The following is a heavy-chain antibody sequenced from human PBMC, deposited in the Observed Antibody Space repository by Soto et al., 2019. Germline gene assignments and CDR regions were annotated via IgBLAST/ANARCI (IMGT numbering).Heavy chain of an antibody. D-gene: IGHD6-25*01. CDR2: ISGSGGTT. J-gene: IGHJ4*02. Sequence: EVQLLESGGGLVQPGRSLRLSCAASGFTFSSYAMSWVRQAPGKGLEWVSAISGSGGTTYYAASLKGRFTISRDNSKDTLFLQMNSLRAEDTAVYYCAKFFVETGGSSGWPWTFHSWGQGTLVTVSS. CDR1: GFTFSSYA. CDR3: AKFFVETGGSSGWPWTFHS. V-gene: IGHV3-23*01.